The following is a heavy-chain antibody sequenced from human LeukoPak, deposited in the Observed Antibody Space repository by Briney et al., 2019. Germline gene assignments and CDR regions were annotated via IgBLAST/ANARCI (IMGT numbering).Heavy chain of an antibody. V-gene: IGHV1-46*01. CDR3: ARDGGIAARPVDY. CDR2: INPSGGST. J-gene: IGHJ4*02. Sequence: ASVKVSCKVSGYTLTELSMHWVRQAPRQGLEWMGIINPSGGSTSYAQKFQGRVTMTRDTSTSTVFMELSSLRSEDTAVYYCARDGGIAARPVDYWGQGTLVTVSS. D-gene: IGHD6-6*01. CDR1: GYTLTELS.